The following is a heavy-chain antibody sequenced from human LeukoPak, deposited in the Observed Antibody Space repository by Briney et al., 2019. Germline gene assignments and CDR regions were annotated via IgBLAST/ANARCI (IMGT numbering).Heavy chain of an antibody. J-gene: IGHJ4*02. V-gene: IGHV4-39*07. CDR3: AMRGVGATTVYFDY. D-gene: IGHD1-26*01. CDR2: IYYSGST. CDR1: GFTFSSYW. Sequence: GSLRLSCAASGFTFSSYWMSWLRQPPGKGLEGLGSIYYSGSTYYNPSLKSRVTISVDTSKNRFSLKLSSVTAADTAVYYCAMRGVGATTVYFDYWGQGTLVTVSS.